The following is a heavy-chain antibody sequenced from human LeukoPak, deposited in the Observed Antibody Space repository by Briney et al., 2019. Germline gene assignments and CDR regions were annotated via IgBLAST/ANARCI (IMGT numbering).Heavy chain of an antibody. D-gene: IGHD1-26*01. CDR2: ISGSGGST. CDR1: GFTFSSFG. V-gene: IGHV3-23*01. CDR3: ARASGGRNFDY. Sequence: PGGSLRLSCAASGFTFSSFGMSWVRQAPGKGLEWVSAISGSGGSTYYADSVKGRFTISRDNSKNTLYLQMNSLRAEDTAVYYCARASGGRNFDYWGQGTLVTVSS. J-gene: IGHJ4*02.